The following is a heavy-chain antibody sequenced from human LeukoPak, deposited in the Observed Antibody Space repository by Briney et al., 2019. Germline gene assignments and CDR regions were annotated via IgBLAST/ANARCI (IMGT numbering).Heavy chain of an antibody. V-gene: IGHV4-39*01. CDR1: GGSISSSSYY. CDR3: ARPASFDP. CDR2: IYYSGST. Sequence: SETLSLTCTVSGGSISSSSYYWGWIRQPPGEGLEWIGSIYYSGSTYYNPSLKSRVTISVDTSKNQFSLKLSSVTAADTAVYYCARPASFDPWGQGTLVTVSS. D-gene: IGHD6-25*01. J-gene: IGHJ5*02.